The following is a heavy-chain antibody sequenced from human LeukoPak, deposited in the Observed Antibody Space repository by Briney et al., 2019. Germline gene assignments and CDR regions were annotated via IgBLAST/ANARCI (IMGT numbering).Heavy chain of an antibody. CDR2: IYYSGTT. J-gene: IGHJ4*02. Sequence: TSETLSLTRSVSGGSVSSSTYDWGWIRQPPGKGLEWIGNIYYSGTTYYNPSLKSRVTISIDTSKKQFSLKLTSVTAADTAVYYCVRRVLSFSRPSNFDYWGQGILVTLSS. CDR1: GGSVSSSTYD. V-gene: IGHV4-39*01. D-gene: IGHD2-2*01. CDR3: VRRVLSFSRPSNFDY.